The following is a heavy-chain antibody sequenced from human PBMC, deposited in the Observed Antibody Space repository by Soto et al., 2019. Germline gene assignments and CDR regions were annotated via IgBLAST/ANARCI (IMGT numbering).Heavy chain of an antibody. CDR2: IIPITATA. Sequence: QVQLVQSGAEVKKPGSSVKVSCKASGGTFGSYAISWVRQAPGQGLEWMGGIIPITATANYAQKFQGRVTITANESTSTASMQLSSLRSEDTAVYYCARSLGSSISLEMYFYYYYGMDVWGQGPTVTVSS. CDR1: GGTFGSYA. D-gene: IGHD2-2*01. V-gene: IGHV1-69*01. J-gene: IGHJ6*02. CDR3: ARSLGSSISLEMYFYYYYGMDV.